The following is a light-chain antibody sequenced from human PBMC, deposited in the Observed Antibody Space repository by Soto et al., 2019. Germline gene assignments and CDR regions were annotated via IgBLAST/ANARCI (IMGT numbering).Light chain of an antibody. CDR3: PEYKTPSFI. Sequence: DIQMTQSPSSLSAFVGDRVTITCRASQGISNYLAWYHQKPGRVPTLLIYAASTLRSGVPSRFTGSGSGTDFTLTISSLQPEHVASYYCPEYKTPSFIFGPGTKVDIK. J-gene: IGKJ3*01. CDR2: AAS. CDR1: QGISNY. V-gene: IGKV1-27*01.